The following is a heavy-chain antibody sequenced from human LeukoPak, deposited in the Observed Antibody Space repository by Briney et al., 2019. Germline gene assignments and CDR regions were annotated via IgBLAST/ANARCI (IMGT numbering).Heavy chain of an antibody. CDR3: ARARLPHGVTIHY. Sequence: PPETLSLTCTVPSFSINTVNYWSWIRQPPGRAPEWIGGVLRTGDAYYNSSLKSRVTISVEAFKNQFCFSLHSMTPADTAVYYCARARLPHGVTIHYWGQGILVAVSS. CDR2: VLRTGDA. V-gene: IGHV4-38-2*02. CDR1: SFSINTVNY. D-gene: IGHD2-21*02. J-gene: IGHJ4*02.